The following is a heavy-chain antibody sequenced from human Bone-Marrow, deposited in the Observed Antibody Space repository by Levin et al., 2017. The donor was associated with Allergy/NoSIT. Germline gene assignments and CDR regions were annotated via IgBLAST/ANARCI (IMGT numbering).Heavy chain of an antibody. Sequence: ASVKVSCKASGYTFTSYDINWVRQATGQGLEWMGWMNPNSGNTGYAQKFQGRVTMTRNTSISTAYMELSSLRSEDTAVYYCARDLFTVNKLPNWFDPWGQGTLVTVSS. CDR3: ARDLFTVNKLPNWFDP. D-gene: IGHD4-17*01. CDR2: MNPNSGNT. CDR1: GYTFTSYD. J-gene: IGHJ5*02. V-gene: IGHV1-8*01.